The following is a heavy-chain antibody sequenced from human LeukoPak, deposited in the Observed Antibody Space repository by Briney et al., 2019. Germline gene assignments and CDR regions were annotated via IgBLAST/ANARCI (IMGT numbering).Heavy chain of an antibody. V-gene: IGHV1-69*02. Sequence: SVKVSCKASGGTFSSYTISWVRQAPGQGLEWMGRIIPILGIANYAQKFQGRVTITADKSTSTAYMELSSLRSEDTAVYYCARVQTNRYCSGGSCYNYNWFDPWGQGTLVTVSS. J-gene: IGHJ5*02. D-gene: IGHD2-15*01. CDR2: IIPILGIA. CDR3: ARVQTNRYCSGGSCYNYNWFDP. CDR1: GGTFSSYT.